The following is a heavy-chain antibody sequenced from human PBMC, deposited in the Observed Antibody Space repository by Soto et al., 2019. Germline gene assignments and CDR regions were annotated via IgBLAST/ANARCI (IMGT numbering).Heavy chain of an antibody. J-gene: IGHJ4*02. CDR3: ARSIAVAGTPEFDY. Sequence: QVQLAESGGGVVQPGRSLRLSCAASGFTFSSFTMHWVRQAPGKGLEWVAVISYDENNRYYADSVKGRFTISRDNSKNTLYLQMNSLRAEDTAVYYCARSIAVAGTPEFDYWGQGTLVTVSS. CDR1: GFTFSSFT. CDR2: ISYDENNR. V-gene: IGHV3-30-3*01. D-gene: IGHD6-19*01.